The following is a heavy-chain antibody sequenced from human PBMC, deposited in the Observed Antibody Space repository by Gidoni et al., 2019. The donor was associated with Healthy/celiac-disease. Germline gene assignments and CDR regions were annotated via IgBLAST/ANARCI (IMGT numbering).Heavy chain of an antibody. CDR3: ARDRTAPYYV. CDR2: ISYDGNNK. V-gene: IGHV3-30*03. D-gene: IGHD2-21*01. Sequence: QVQLVESGGGVVQPGRSLRLSCAASGFTFSSYGLHWVRQAPGKGLEWVAVISYDGNNKYYADSVKGRFTISRDNSKNTLYLQMNRLRAEDTAVYYCARDRTAPYYVWGQGTTVTVSS. CDR1: GFTFSSYG. J-gene: IGHJ6*02.